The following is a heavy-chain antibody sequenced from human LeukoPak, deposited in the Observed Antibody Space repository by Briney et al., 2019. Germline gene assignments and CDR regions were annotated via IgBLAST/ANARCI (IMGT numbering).Heavy chain of an antibody. CDR3: ARYYGDYVSYYFDY. D-gene: IGHD4-17*01. CDR2: IYSGGST. Sequence: GGSLRLSCAASGFTVSRNYMSWVRQAPGKGLEWVSVIYSGGSTYYADSVKGRFTISRDNSKNTLYLQMNSLRAEDTAVYYCARYYGDYVSYYFDYWGQGTLVTVSS. J-gene: IGHJ4*02. CDR1: GFTVSRNY. V-gene: IGHV3-53*01.